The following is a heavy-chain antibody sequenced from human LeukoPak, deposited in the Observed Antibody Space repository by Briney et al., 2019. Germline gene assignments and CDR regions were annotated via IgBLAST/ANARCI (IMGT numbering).Heavy chain of an antibody. CDR2: IIPIFGTT. CDR3: AREINYYDPQRTAIDV. CDR1: GGTFSNYA. V-gene: IGHV1-69*13. J-gene: IGHJ6*02. D-gene: IGHD3-22*01. Sequence: ASVKVSCKASGGTFSNYAISWVRQAPGQGLVWMGGIIPIFGTTNYALRFPGRVTFTADESTTTAYMELSSLRSEDTAVYYCAREINYYDPQRTAIDVWGQGTTVTVSS.